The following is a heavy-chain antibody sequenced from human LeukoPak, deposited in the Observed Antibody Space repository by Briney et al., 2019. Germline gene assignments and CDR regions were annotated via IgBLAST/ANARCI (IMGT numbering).Heavy chain of an antibody. J-gene: IGHJ4*02. CDR1: GYTFTSYG. V-gene: IGHV1-8*02. CDR3: ARGFSGDYRFDY. CDR2: MNPNSGNT. Sequence: ASVKVSCKASGYTFTSYGICWVRQAPGQGLEWMGWMNPNSGNTGYAQKFQGRVTMTRNTSISTAYMELSSLRSEDTAVYYCARGFSGDYRFDYWGQGTLVTVSS. D-gene: IGHD4-17*01.